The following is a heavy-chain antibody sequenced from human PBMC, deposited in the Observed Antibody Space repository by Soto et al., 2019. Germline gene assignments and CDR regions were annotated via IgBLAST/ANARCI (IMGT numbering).Heavy chain of an antibody. CDR3: ARDSRSGWQEKFDY. V-gene: IGHV4-59*02. Sequence: SETLSLTCSVSGGSVSSYYWSWIRQPPGKGLEWIGYIYYSGSTNYNPSLKSRVTISVDTSKNQFSLRLTSVTAADTAVYYCARDSRSGWQEKFDYWGQGTLVTVSS. CDR1: GGSVSSYY. D-gene: IGHD6-19*01. CDR2: IYYSGST. J-gene: IGHJ4*02.